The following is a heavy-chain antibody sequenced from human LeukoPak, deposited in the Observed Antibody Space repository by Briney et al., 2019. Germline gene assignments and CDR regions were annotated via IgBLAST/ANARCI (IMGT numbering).Heavy chain of an antibody. V-gene: IGHV1-46*01. J-gene: IGHJ6*03. CDR1: GYTFTSYY. Sequence: ASVKVSCKASGYTFTSYYMHWVRQAPGQGLEWMGIINPSGGSTSYAQKFQGRVTMTRDTSTSTVYMELSSLRSEDTAVYYCATSPGIAAGKTPRAYYYYYMDVWGKGTTVTVSS. D-gene: IGHD6-13*01. CDR3: ATSPGIAAGKTPRAYYYYYMDV. CDR2: INPSGGST.